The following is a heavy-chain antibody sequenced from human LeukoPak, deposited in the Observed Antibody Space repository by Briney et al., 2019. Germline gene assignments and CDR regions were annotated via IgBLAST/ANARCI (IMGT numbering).Heavy chain of an antibody. J-gene: IGHJ4*02. D-gene: IGHD6-25*01. V-gene: IGHV4-59*08. CDR3: ARLAFGGYVGY. CDR1: GGSISSYY. Sequence: SETLSLTCTVSGGSISSYYWSWIRQPPGKGLEWIGYIYYSGSTNYNPSLKSRVTISVDTSKNQFSLKLSSVTAADTAVYYCARLAFGGYVGYWGQGTLVTVSS. CDR2: IYYSGST.